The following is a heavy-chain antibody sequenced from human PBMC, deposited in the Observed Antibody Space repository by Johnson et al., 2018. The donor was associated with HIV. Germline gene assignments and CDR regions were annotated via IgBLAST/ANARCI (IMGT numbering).Heavy chain of an antibody. V-gene: IGHV3-20*04. CDR1: GFTFDDYG. Sequence: MLLVESGGGVVRPGGSLRLSCAASGFTFDDYGMSWVRQAPGKGLEWVSGINWNGGSTGYADSMKGRFTISRDNARNSLYLQMNSLRGEDTALYFCARGKGAAAGLGACEILGQGRMVTVSS. D-gene: IGHD6-13*01. CDR2: INWNGGST. J-gene: IGHJ3*02. CDR3: ARGKGAAAGLGACEI.